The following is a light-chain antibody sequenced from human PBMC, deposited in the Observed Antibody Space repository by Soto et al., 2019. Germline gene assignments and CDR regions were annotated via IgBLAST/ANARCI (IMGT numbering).Light chain of an antibody. CDR2: GNS. J-gene: IGLJ1*01. CDR1: SSNLGAGHD. Sequence: VLARPPSLSGAPGQRVTISCTGSSSNLGAGHDVHWYQHLPGTAPKLLIYGNSNRPSGVPDRFSGSKSGTSASLAITGLQAEDEADYYCQSYDSSLSGSEVFGTGTKVT. V-gene: IGLV1-40*01. CDR3: QSYDSSLSGSEV.